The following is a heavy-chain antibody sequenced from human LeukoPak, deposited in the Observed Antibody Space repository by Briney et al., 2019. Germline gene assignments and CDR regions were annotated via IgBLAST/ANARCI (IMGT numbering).Heavy chain of an antibody. V-gene: IGHV1-69*06. CDR2: IIPIFGTA. CDR1: GYTFTSYA. D-gene: IGHD6-19*01. CDR3: ARQAEWLAHNWFDP. Sequence: ASVKVSCKASGYTFTSYAMNWVRQAPGQGLEWMGGIIPIFGTANYAQKFQGRVTITADKSTSTAYMELSSLRSEDTAVYYCARQAEWLAHNWFDPWGQGTLVTVSS. J-gene: IGHJ5*02.